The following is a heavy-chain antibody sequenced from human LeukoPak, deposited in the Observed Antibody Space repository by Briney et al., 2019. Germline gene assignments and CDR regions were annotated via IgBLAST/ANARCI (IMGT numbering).Heavy chain of an antibody. CDR2: IHPSGTF. CDR1: GGSCDDYY. V-gene: IGHV4-34*01. Sequence: SETLSLTCTVYGGSCDDYYCTWIRQPPGKGLERIGEIHPSGTFYYNSSLRSRAAISIDTSKTQFSLRLTSVTAADTAFYYCARGRDRSKAGDHWGQGTLVTVSS. J-gene: IGHJ4*02. CDR3: ARGRDRSKAGDH. D-gene: IGHD5-24*01.